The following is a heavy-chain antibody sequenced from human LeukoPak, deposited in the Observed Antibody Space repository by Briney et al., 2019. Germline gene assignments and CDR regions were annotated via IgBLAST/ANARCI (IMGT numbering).Heavy chain of an antibody. CDR1: GGSFSDYY. J-gene: IGHJ5*02. CDR2: VNHSGST. Sequence: SETLSLTCAVYGGSFSDYYWTWIRQPPGKGLEWIGEVNHSGSTNYNPSLKSRVTKSVDTSKNQFSLKLSSVTAADTAVYYCARGGSYYYDSSGSYSCFDPWGQGTLVIVSS. CDR3: ARGGSYYYDSSGSYSCFDP. V-gene: IGHV4-34*01. D-gene: IGHD3-22*01.